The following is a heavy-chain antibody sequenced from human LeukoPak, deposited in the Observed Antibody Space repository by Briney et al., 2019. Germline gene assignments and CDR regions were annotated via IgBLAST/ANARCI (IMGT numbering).Heavy chain of an antibody. Sequence: GGSLRLSCAASGFTVSSNYMSWVRQAPGKGLEWVSVIYSGGSTYYADSVKGRFTISRDNSKNTLYLQMNSLRAEDTAVYYCARDWAYCSSTSCYIGADVALDYWGQGTLVTVSS. J-gene: IGHJ4*02. CDR1: GFTVSSNY. D-gene: IGHD2-2*02. CDR2: IYSGGST. CDR3: ARDWAYCSSTSCYIGADVALDY. V-gene: IGHV3-66*01.